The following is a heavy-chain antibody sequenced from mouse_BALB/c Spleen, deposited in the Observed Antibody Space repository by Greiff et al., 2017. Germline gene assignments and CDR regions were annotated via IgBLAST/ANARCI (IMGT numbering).Heavy chain of an antibody. V-gene: IGHV2-2*02. CDR1: GFSLTSYG. Sequence: QVQLQQSGPGLVQPSQSLSITCTVSGFSLTSYGVHWVRQSPGKGLEWLGVIWSGGSTDYNAAFISRLSISKDNSKSQVFFKMNSLQANDTAIYYCARNSYGNYFAWFAYWGQGTLVTVSA. CDR2: IWSGGST. CDR3: ARNSYGNYFAWFAY. J-gene: IGHJ3*01. D-gene: IGHD2-1*01.